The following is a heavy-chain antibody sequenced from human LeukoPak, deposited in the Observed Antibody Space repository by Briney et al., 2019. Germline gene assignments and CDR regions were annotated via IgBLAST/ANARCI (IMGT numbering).Heavy chain of an antibody. J-gene: IGHJ4*02. Sequence: GGSLRLSCAASGFTFSSYSMNWVRQAPGKGLEWVSSISSSSSYIYYADSVKGRFTISRDNAKNSLYLQMNSLRAEDTAVYYCARGLTTRGMAVAGSDYWGQGTLVTVSS. CDR1: GFTFSSYS. CDR3: ARGLTTRGMAVAGSDY. D-gene: IGHD6-19*01. CDR2: ISSSSSYI. V-gene: IGHV3-21*01.